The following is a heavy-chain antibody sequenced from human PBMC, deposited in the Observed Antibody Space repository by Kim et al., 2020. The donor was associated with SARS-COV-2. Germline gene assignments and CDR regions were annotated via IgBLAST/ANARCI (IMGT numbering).Heavy chain of an antibody. CDR2: IKSKTDGGTT. Sequence: GGSLRLSCAASGFTFSNAWMSWVRQAPGKGLEWVGRIKSKTDGGTTDYAAPVKGRFTISRDDSKNTLYLQMNSLKTEDTAVYYCTTDTIQNVYYYYYGMDVWGQGTTVTASS. D-gene: IGHD5-18*01. V-gene: IGHV3-15*01. CDR3: TTDTIQNVYYYYYGMDV. CDR1: GFTFSNAW. J-gene: IGHJ6*02.